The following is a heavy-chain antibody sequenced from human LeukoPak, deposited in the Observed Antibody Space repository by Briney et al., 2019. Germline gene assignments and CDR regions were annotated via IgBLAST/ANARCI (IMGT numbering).Heavy chain of an antibody. V-gene: IGHV3-23*01. D-gene: IGHD3-10*01. CDR3: AKDPVRGFGELLPTSFDY. CDR1: GFTFSSYA. Sequence: GGSLRLSCAASGFTFSSYAMSWVRQAPGKGLEWVSAISGSGGSTYYADSVKGRFTISRDNSKNTLYLQMNSLRAEDTAVYYCAKDPVRGFGELLPTSFDYWGQGTLVTVSS. J-gene: IGHJ4*02. CDR2: ISGSGGST.